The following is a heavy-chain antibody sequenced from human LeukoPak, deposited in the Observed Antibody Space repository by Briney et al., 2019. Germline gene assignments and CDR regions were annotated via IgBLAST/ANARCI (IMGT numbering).Heavy chain of an antibody. CDR3: ARDSSGLHMDV. J-gene: IGHJ6*03. CDR2: IYTSGST. V-gene: IGHV4-61*02. Sequence: SETLSLTCTVSGGSISSGSYYWSWIRQPAGKGLEWIGRIYTSGSTNYNPSLKSRVTISVGTSKNQFSLKLSSVTAADTAVYYCARDSSGLHMDVWGKGTTVTISS. CDR1: GGSISSGSYY. D-gene: IGHD3-22*01.